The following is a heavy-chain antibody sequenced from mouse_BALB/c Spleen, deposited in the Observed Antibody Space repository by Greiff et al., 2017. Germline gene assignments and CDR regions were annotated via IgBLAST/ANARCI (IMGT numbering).Heavy chain of an antibody. Sequence: DVHLVESGAELVKPGASVKLSCTASGFNIKDTYMHWVKQRPEQGLEWIGRIDPANGNTKYDPKFQGKATITADTSSNTAYLQLSSLTSEDTAVYYCARVAYDYGPWFAYWGQGTLVTVSA. CDR2: IDPANGNT. CDR3: ARVAYDYGPWFAY. V-gene: IGHV14-3*02. D-gene: IGHD2-4*01. CDR1: GFNIKDTY. J-gene: IGHJ3*01.